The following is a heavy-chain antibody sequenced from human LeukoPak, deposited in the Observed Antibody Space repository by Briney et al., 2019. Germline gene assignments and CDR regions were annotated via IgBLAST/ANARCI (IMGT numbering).Heavy chain of an antibody. CDR3: ARDLETLGYCSSTSCYSLDP. D-gene: IGHD2-2*01. Sequence: SVKVSCKASGGTFSSYAISWVRQAPGQGLEWMGGIIPRLGIANYAQKFQGRVTITADRSTSTAYMELSILRSEDTAVDYCARDLETLGYCSSTSCYSLDPWGQGTLVTVSS. J-gene: IGHJ5*02. CDR1: GGTFSSYA. CDR2: IIPRLGIA. V-gene: IGHV1-69*10.